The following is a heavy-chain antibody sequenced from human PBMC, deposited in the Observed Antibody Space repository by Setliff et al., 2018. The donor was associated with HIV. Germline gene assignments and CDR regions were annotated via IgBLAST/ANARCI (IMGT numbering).Heavy chain of an antibody. V-gene: IGHV4-59*01. CDR1: GVSMTNNY. J-gene: IGHJ4*02. Sequence: SETLSLTCSVSGVSMTNNYWTWIRQSPGKGLEWIGYVHYSGNTRYNPSLKSRVTISVDTSKNKFSLKLSSVTAADTAVYYCASEKVAWTVSNSFFEFWGQGVPVTVSS. D-gene: IGHD1-1*01. CDR2: VHYSGNT. CDR3: ASEKVAWTVSNSFFEF.